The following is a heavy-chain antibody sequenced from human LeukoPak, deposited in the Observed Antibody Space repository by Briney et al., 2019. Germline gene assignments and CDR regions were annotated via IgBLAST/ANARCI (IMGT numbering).Heavy chain of an antibody. J-gene: IGHJ4*02. Sequence: ASVKVSCKASGYTFTSYGISWVRQAPGQGLEWMGWISAYNGNTNYAQKLQGRVTMTTDTSTSTAYMELRSLGSDDTAVYYCASQWELLPHKDYWGQGTLVTVSS. CDR3: ASQWELLPHKDY. CDR1: GYTFTSYG. V-gene: IGHV1-18*01. D-gene: IGHD1-26*01. CDR2: ISAYNGNT.